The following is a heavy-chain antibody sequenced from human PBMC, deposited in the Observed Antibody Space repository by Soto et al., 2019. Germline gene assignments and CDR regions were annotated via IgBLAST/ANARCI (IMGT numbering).Heavy chain of an antibody. Sequence: QLQLQESGPGLLKPSETLSLTCTVSGGSITSSTFSWGWIRQPPGKGLEWIGSIYYSGSTYCNPSLKSRVTISVDTSKNQLSLKLKSVTAADTAVYYCAGPGDCSGRTCHENWFDPWGQGSLVTVSS. CDR3: AGPGDCSGRTCHENWFDP. D-gene: IGHD2-15*01. J-gene: IGHJ5*02. CDR2: IYYSGST. CDR1: GGSITSSTFS. V-gene: IGHV4-39*01.